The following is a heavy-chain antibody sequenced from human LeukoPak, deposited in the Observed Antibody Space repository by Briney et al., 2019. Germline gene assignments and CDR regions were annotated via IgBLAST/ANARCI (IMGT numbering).Heavy chain of an antibody. D-gene: IGHD4-17*01. Sequence: PGGSLRLSCAASGFTFSSDSMNWVRQAPGKGLEWVSSISSRSSYIYYADSVKGRFTISRDNAKNSLYLQMNSLRAEDTAVYYCARWTTVTTFDPWGQGTLVTVSS. CDR2: ISSRSSYI. V-gene: IGHV3-21*01. CDR1: GFTFSSDS. J-gene: IGHJ5*02. CDR3: ARWTTVTTFDP.